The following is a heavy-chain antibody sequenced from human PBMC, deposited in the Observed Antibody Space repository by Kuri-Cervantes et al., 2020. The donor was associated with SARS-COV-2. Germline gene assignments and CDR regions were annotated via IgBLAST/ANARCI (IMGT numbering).Heavy chain of an antibody. D-gene: IGHD3-22*01. CDR2: ISAYNGNT. J-gene: IGHJ4*02. Sequence: ASVKVSCKASGYTFTSYGISWVRQAPGQGLEWMGWISAYNGNTNYAQKLQGRVTMTTDTSTSTAYMELRSLRSDDTAVYYCARSEHYYDSSGYYPLDYWGQGTLVTVSS. V-gene: IGHV1-18*01. CDR1: GYTFTSYG. CDR3: ARSEHYYDSSGYYPLDY.